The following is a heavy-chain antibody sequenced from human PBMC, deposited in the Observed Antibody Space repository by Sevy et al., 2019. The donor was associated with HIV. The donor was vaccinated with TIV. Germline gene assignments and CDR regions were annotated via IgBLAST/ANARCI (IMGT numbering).Heavy chain of an antibody. CDR3: ASTAYYYGSGSAPRYYYYYGMDV. D-gene: IGHD3-10*01. J-gene: IGHJ6*02. CDR1: GGSISSSSYY. Sequence: SETLSLTCTVSGGSISSSSYYWGWIRQPPGKGLEWIGTIYYSGSTYYDPSLKSRVTISVDTSKNQFSLKVSSVTAADTAVYYCASTAYYYGSGSAPRYYYYYGMDVWGQGTTVTVSS. V-gene: IGHV4-39*01. CDR2: IYYSGST.